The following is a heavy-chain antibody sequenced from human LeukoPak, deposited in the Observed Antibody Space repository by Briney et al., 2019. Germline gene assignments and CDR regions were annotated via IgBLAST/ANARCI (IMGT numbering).Heavy chain of an antibody. Sequence: GGSLRLSCAASGFTFSNAWTSWVRQAPGKGLEWVGRIKSKTDGGTTDYAAPVKGRFTISRDDSKNTLYLQMNSLKTEDTAVYYCTTGLYSSGWYYDAFDIWGQGTMVTVSS. J-gene: IGHJ3*02. V-gene: IGHV3-15*01. CDR2: IKSKTDGGTT. CDR1: GFTFSNAW. CDR3: TTGLYSSGWYYDAFDI. D-gene: IGHD6-19*01.